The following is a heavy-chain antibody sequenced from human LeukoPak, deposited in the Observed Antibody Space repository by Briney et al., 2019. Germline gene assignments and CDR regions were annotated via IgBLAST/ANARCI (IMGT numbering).Heavy chain of an antibody. J-gene: IGHJ3*01. CDR2: INTYNGHT. CDR1: GYTLSSLP. Sequence: ASVKVSCKASGYTLSSLPLAWVRQAPGQGPEWMGWINTYNGHTNSAQELQGRLTMTADSPTNTAHMELRSLTSDDTAVYYCARDHQAFDAFDLWGQGTLVTVSS. V-gene: IGHV1-18*01. CDR3: ARDHQAFDAFDL.